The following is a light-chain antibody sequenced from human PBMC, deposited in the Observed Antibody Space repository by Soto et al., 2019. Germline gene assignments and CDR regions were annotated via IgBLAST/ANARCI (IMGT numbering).Light chain of an antibody. Sequence: QSALTQPASVSGSRGQSITISCTGTSTYIGRYNYVSWYQQHPGKAPKLMIYDVSNRPSGVSNRFSGSKSGNTASLTISGLQAEDEADYYCSSYTSSSTYVFGTGTKLNVL. CDR1: STYIGRYNY. CDR2: DVS. CDR3: SSYTSSSTYV. J-gene: IGLJ1*01. V-gene: IGLV2-14*01.